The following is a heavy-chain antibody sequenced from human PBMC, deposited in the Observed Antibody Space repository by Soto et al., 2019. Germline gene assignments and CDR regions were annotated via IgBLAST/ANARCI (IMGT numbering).Heavy chain of an antibody. J-gene: IGHJ1*01. Sequence: QVQLQQWGAGLLKPSETLSLTCAVYGGSFSGYYWSWILQTPGKGLEWIGEVNHIGITNYSPSLKSRVTISADISRNQFSLKLSSVTVADTAIYYCARKGALLIGDQGVYFQHWGQGTPVTVSS. CDR3: ARKGALLIGDQGVYFQH. CDR1: GGSFSGYY. V-gene: IGHV4-34*01. D-gene: IGHD4-17*01. CDR2: VNHIGIT.